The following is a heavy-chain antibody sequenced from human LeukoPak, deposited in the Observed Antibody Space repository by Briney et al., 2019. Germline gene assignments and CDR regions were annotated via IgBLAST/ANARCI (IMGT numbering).Heavy chain of an antibody. V-gene: IGHV1-2*02. CDR1: GFTFTDHY. CDR2: IGPHSTFT. CDR3: VREGEGPLSKDFDY. J-gene: IGHJ4*02. Sequence: ASMKVSCKSSGFTFTDHYVHWVRQGPGQGLEWMGYIGPHSTFTSSPQEFQGRVTMTRDASMSTAYMELTRLTSDDTAVYYCVREGEGPLSKDFDYWGQGTLVTVSS. D-gene: IGHD2/OR15-2a*01.